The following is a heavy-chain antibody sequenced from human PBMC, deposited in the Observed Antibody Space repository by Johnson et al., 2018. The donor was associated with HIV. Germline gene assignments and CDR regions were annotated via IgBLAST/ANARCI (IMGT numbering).Heavy chain of an antibody. CDR1: GFTFDDYA. D-gene: IGHD6-13*01. Sequence: VQVVESGGGLVQPGRSLRLSCAASGFTFDDYAMHWVRQAPGKGLEWVSGISWNSGSIGYADSVKGRFTISRDNAKNSLYLQMNSLRAEDTALYYCAKGLRSSSWPPGAFDIWGQGTMVTVSS. V-gene: IGHV3-9*01. J-gene: IGHJ3*02. CDR2: ISWNSGSI. CDR3: AKGLRSSSWPPGAFDI.